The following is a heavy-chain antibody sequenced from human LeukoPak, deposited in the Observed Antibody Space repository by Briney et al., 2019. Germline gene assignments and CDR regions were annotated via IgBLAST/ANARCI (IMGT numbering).Heavy chain of an antibody. CDR1: AFIFTGFH. CDR2: IDPDSGDT. J-gene: IGHJ4*02. CDR3: AGPATPGSCSNDVCYLDY. D-gene: IGHD2-8*01. V-gene: IGHV1-2*02. Sequence: GASVKVSCPASAFIFTGFHIHWVRQAPGQGLEWMGWIDPDSGDTKYAQRFQGRVTMTRGTSITTAYMEVSRLTSDDTAVYYCAGPATPGSCSNDVCYLDYWGQGTVVTVSS.